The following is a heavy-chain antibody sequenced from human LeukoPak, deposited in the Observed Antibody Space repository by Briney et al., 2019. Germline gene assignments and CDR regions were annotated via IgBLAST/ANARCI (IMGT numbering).Heavy chain of an antibody. V-gene: IGHV4-34*01. D-gene: IGHD3-22*01. CDR3: ARGPGVHYDSSGYPF. CDR1: GGSFSGYY. Sequence: PSETLSLTCAVYGGSFSGYYWSWIRQPPGKGLEWIGEINHSGSTNYNPSLKSRVTISVATSKNQFSLKLSSVTAADTAVYYCARGPGVHYDSSGYPFWGQGTLVTVSS. J-gene: IGHJ4*02. CDR2: INHSGST.